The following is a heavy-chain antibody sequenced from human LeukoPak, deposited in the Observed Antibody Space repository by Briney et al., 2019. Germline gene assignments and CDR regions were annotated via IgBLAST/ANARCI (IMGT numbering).Heavy chain of an antibody. D-gene: IGHD5-18*01. J-gene: IGHJ4*02. Sequence: SETLSLTCAVYGGSFSGYYWSWIRQPPGKGLEWIGEINHSGSTNYNPSLRSRVTISVDTSKNQFSLKLSSVTAADTAVYYCAAYSYGYLYYFDYWGQGTLVTVSS. V-gene: IGHV4-34*01. CDR1: GGSFSGYY. CDR2: INHSGST. CDR3: AAYSYGYLYYFDY.